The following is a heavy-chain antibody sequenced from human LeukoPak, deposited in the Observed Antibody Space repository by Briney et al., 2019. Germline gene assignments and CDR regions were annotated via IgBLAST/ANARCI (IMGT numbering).Heavy chain of an antibody. CDR1: GFTFSDYA. V-gene: IGHV3-64*04. CDR3: AKVGEQQLADY. Sequence: GGSLRLSCSGSGFTFSDYAMYWVRQAPGKGLEYVSAVISNGRSTYLADTVKGRFTISRDNSKNTLYLQMNSLRGEDTAVYYCAKVGEQQLADYWGQGTLVTVSS. D-gene: IGHD6-13*01. CDR2: VISNGRST. J-gene: IGHJ4*02.